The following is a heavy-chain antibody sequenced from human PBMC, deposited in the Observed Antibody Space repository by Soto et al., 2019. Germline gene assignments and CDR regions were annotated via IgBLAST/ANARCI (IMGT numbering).Heavy chain of an antibody. V-gene: IGHV4-4*03. J-gene: IGHJ5*02. CDR1: GGSITSTNW. D-gene: IGHD6-13*01. Sequence: PETLSLTCAVSGGSITSTNWWSWVRQPPGKGLEWIGEIYHSGTTNYNPSLKSRVTISVDKSKNQFSLKLTSVTAADTAVYYCARDRGIAAAGSWGQGILVTVSS. CDR2: IYHSGTT. CDR3: ARDRGIAAAGS.